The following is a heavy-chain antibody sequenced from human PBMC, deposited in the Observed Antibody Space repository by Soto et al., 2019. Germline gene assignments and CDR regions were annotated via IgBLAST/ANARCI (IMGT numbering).Heavy chain of an antibody. CDR3: ARVAYHSGRNPSTYYYYYGMDV. D-gene: IGHD1-26*01. V-gene: IGHV1-18*04. Sequence: SVKVSCKASGYTFTSYGISWVRQAPGQGLEWMGWISAYNGNTNYAQKLQGRVTMTTDTSTSTAYMELRSLRSDDTAVYYCARVAYHSGRNPSTYYYYYGMDVWGQGTTVTVSS. CDR1: GYTFTSYG. CDR2: ISAYNGNT. J-gene: IGHJ6*02.